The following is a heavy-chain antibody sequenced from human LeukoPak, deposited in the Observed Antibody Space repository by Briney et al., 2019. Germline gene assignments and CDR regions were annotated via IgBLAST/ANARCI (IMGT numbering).Heavy chain of an antibody. CDR3: ARSFGSGWYFDY. D-gene: IGHD6-19*01. Sequence: SETLSLTCTVSGGSISSYCWSWIRQPPGKALEWIGYIYYSGSTNYNPSLKSRVTISVDTSENQFSLKLSSVTAADTAVYYCARSFGSGWYFDYWGQGTLVTVSS. J-gene: IGHJ4*02. CDR2: IYYSGST. V-gene: IGHV4-59*01. CDR1: GGSISSYC.